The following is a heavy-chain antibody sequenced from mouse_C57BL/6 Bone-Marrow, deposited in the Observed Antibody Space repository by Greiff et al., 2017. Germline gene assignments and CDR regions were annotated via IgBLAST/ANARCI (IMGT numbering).Heavy chain of an antibody. J-gene: IGHJ1*03. CDR2: IDPENGET. CDR1: GYNINDDY. CDR3: TTSWYFDV. Sequence: VQLQQSGAELVRPGASVKLSCTASGYNINDDYMHWVKQRPEQGLEWIGWIDPENGETEYASKFQSKATITADTSSNPAYLKLSSLTSEDTAVYYYTTSWYFDVWGTGTTVTVSS. V-gene: IGHV14-4*01.